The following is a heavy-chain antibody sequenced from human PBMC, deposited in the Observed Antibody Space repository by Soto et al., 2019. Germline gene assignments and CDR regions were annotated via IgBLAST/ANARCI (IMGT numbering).Heavy chain of an antibody. Sequence: QAHLVESGGGVVQPGRSLRLSCAASGFTFNTYGMHWVRQAPGKGLEWVAVIWYDGNKKYYEDSVKGRFTISRDNSKNTLYLQINNLRVEDTAVYYCARDSRRLHLGEMFDYWGQGTLVTVSS. J-gene: IGHJ4*02. CDR1: GFTFNTYG. CDR3: ARDSRRLHLGEMFDY. V-gene: IGHV3-33*01. D-gene: IGHD3-16*01. CDR2: IWYDGNKK.